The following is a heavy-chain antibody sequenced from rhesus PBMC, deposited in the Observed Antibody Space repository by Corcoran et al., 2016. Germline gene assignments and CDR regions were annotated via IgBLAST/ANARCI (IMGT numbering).Heavy chain of an antibody. CDR2: IYGSGGGT. V-gene: IGHV4-106*01. Sequence: QVQLQESGPGLVKPSETLSPTCAVSGGSISDDYYWSWIRQPPGKGLEWIGYIYGSGGGTNYNPSLKNRVTISIDTSKNQFSLKLSSVTAADTAVYYCARGEVVVATDYFDYWGQGVLVTVSS. J-gene: IGHJ4*01. D-gene: IGHD2-21*01. CDR1: GGSISDDYY. CDR3: ARGEVVVATDYFDY.